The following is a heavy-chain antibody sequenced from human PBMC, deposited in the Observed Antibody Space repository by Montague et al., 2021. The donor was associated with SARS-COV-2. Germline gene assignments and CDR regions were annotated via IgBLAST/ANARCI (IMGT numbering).Heavy chain of an antibody. J-gene: IGHJ4*02. V-gene: IGHV4-59*01. CDR3: ARFWSGYVDR. CDR2: IYYTGET. D-gene: IGHD3-3*01. CDR1: GGSIRSYY. Sequence: SETLSLTCSFSGGSIRSYYWSRIRLPPGKALGWLGYIYYTGETTHNPSLKSRVTTSVDTSRSQFSLGLTSVTAADTAVYFCARFWSGYVDRWSQGTLVTVSS.